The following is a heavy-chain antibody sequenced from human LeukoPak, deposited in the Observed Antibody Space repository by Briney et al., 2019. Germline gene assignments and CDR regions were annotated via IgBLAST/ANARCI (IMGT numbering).Heavy chain of an antibody. CDR1: GFTFSDYY. V-gene: IGHV3-11*04. Sequence: GSLRLSCAASGFTFSDYYMSWIRQAPGKGLEWVSYISSSGSTIYYADSVKGRFTISRDNVDNVVYLQMNSLGAEDTAVYYCARVAVSGPTGWFDSWGQGTLVIVSS. D-gene: IGHD2-8*02. CDR2: ISSSGSTI. CDR3: ARVAVSGPTGWFDS. J-gene: IGHJ5*01.